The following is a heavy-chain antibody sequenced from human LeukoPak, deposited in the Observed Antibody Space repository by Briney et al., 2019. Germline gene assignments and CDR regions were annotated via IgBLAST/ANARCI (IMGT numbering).Heavy chain of an antibody. CDR3: ARDAPQVPAAGVLAS. Sequence: GGSLRLSCAASGFTFSDNYVSWVRQAPGKGLEWVSVMYSRGDTYYSNSVKGRFTFSREISKNTLYLQMNGLRIEDTAMYYCARDAPQVPAAGVLASWGQGTLVIVSS. CDR2: MYSRGDT. D-gene: IGHD6-13*01. J-gene: IGHJ5*02. V-gene: IGHV3-53*01. CDR1: GFTFSDNY.